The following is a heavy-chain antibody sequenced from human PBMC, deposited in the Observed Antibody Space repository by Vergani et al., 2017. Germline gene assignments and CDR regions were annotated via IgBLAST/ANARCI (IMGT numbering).Heavy chain of an antibody. V-gene: IGHV3-23*01. CDR3: AREGNPMVRGLTYYFDH. Sequence: EVQLLESGGGLVQPGGSLRLSCAASGFTFSSYAMSWVRQAPGKGLEWVSAISGSGGSTYYADSVKGRFTISRDNSKNTLYLQMNSLRAEDTAVYYCAREGNPMVRGLTYYFDHWGQGTLVTVSS. CDR2: ISGSGGST. CDR1: GFTFSSYA. J-gene: IGHJ4*02. D-gene: IGHD3-10*01.